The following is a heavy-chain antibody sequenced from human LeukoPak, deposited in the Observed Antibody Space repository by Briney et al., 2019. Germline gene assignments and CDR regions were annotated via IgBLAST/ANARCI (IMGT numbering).Heavy chain of an antibody. CDR3: ARDDFDWLLSPDY. V-gene: IGHV3-11*01. Sequence: PGGSLRLSCAASGFTFSDYYMSWIRQAPGKGLEWVSYISSSGSTIYYADSVKGRFTISRDNAKNSLYLQMNSLRAEDTAVYYCARDDFDWLLSPDYWGQGTLVTVSS. D-gene: IGHD3-9*01. CDR1: GFTFSDYY. J-gene: IGHJ4*02. CDR2: ISSSGSTI.